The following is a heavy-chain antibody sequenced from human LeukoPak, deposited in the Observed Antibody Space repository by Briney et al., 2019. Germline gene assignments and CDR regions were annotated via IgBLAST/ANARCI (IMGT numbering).Heavy chain of an antibody. V-gene: IGHV4-34*01. J-gene: IGHJ4*02. CDR3: ARGYTVTGRYFDC. CDR1: GGSLNGHY. CDR2: INHSGST. Sequence: PSETLSLTCAVYGGSLNGHYWSWIRQPPGKGLEWIGEINHSGSTNYNPSLKSRVTISVDTSKNQFSLKLSSVTAADTAVYYCARGYTVTGRYFDCWGQGTLVTVSS. D-gene: IGHD4-17*01.